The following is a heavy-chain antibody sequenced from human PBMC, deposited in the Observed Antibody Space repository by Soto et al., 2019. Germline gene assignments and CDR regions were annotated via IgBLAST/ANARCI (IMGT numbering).Heavy chain of an antibody. V-gene: IGHV3-21*01. D-gene: IGHD6-19*01. CDR2: ISSSSSYI. J-gene: IGHJ6*02. Sequence: PGGSLRLSCAASGFTFSSYSMNWVRQAPGKGLEWVSSISSSSSYIYYADSVKGRFTISRDNAKNSLYLQMKSLRAEDTAVYYCARAYSSGWYSYYYYGMDVWGQGTTVTV. CDR3: ARAYSSGWYSYYYYGMDV. CDR1: GFTFSSYS.